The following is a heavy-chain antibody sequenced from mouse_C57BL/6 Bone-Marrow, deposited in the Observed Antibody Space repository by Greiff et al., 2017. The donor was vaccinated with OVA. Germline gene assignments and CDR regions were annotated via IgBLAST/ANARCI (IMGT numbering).Heavy chain of an antibody. CDR1: GFSLTSYG. CDR3: AKRYDYDRGYAMDY. J-gene: IGHJ4*01. Sequence: VQLQQSGPGLVQPSQSLSITCTVSGFSLTSYGVHWVRQSPGKGLEWLGVIWRGGSTDYNAAFMSRLSITKDNSKSQVFFKMNSLQADDTAIYYCAKRYDYDRGYAMDYWGQGTSVTVSS. CDR2: IWRGGST. V-gene: IGHV2-5*01. D-gene: IGHD2-4*01.